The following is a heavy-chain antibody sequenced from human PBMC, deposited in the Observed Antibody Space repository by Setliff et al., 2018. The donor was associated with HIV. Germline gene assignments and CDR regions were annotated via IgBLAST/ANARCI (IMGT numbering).Heavy chain of an antibody. CDR3: ARAPRSPLRWRDNLLSSSSFFMDA. CDR2: IYPGDSDT. V-gene: IGHV5-51*01. J-gene: IGHJ6*03. CDR1: GYIFTDYW. Sequence: PGESLKISCEASGYIFTDYWIGWVRQMPGKGLEWMGIIYPGDSDTRYSPSFQGQVTFSADKSISAVYLQWDSLKASDSAIYYCARAPRSPLRWRDNLLSSSSFFMDAWGKGTTVTVSS. D-gene: IGHD2-21*01.